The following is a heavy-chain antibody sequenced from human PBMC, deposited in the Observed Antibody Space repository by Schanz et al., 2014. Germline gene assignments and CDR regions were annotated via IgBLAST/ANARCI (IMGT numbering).Heavy chain of an antibody. Sequence: PGGSLRLSCAASGFTFSDHFMDWVRQAPGKGLEWVGHSRNKGHSYTSEYAASVKGRFTISRDESESSLYLQMDSLKTEDPAVFFCARDYEGDFSSPRHDAFDVWGQGTVVTVSS. CDR2: SRNKGHSYTS. V-gene: IGHV3-72*01. J-gene: IGHJ3*01. D-gene: IGHD2-21*02. CDR3: ARDYEGDFSSPRHDAFDV. CDR1: GFTFSDHF.